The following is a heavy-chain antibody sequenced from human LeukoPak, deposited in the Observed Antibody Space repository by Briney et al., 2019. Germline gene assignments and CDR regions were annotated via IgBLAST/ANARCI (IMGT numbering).Heavy chain of an antibody. J-gene: IGHJ4*02. Sequence: GGSLRLSCAASGFTFSSYGMSWVRQAPGKGLEWVSSISGSGGSTYYADSVKGRFTISRDTSKNTLYLQMNSLRAADTAVYYCVKSGYNRFDYWGQGALVTVSS. V-gene: IGHV3-23*01. CDR1: GFTFSSYG. D-gene: IGHD5-24*01. CDR2: ISGSGGST. CDR3: VKSGYNRFDY.